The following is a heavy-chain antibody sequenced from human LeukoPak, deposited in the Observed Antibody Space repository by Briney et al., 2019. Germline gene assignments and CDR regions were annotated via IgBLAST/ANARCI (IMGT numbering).Heavy chain of an antibody. CDR3: AGPWDQVGFDP. CDR1: GYTFTGYY. V-gene: IGHV1-2*02. Sequence: ASVTVSCKASGYTFTGYYLHWVRQAPGQGLEWMGGIYPKTGGTSYAQKFQGRVTMTRDTSISTAYMELIGLRSDDTAVYYCAGPWDQVGFDPWGQGTLVSVSS. CDR2: IYPKTGGT. J-gene: IGHJ5*02. D-gene: IGHD1-26*01.